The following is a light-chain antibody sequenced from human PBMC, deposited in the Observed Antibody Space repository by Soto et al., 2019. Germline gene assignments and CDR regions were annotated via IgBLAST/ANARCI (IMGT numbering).Light chain of an antibody. V-gene: IGLV1-47*01. CDR2: RNN. CDR1: FSNIGSNF. Sequence: VLTQPPSASGTPGQTVTISCSGRFSNIGSNFIYWYQQLPGTAPKLLIYRNNERPSGVPDRFSASKSGTSASLDISGLRSEDEADYHCAAWDDSLSGVVFGGGTKVTVL. CDR3: AAWDDSLSGVV. J-gene: IGLJ3*02.